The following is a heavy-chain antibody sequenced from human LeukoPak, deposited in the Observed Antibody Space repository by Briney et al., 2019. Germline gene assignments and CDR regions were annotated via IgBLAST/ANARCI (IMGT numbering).Heavy chain of an antibody. CDR2: INPSGGRT. V-gene: IGHV1-46*01. CDR1: GYTFTSYY. CDR3: ARTSGSPAYYFDY. J-gene: IGHJ4*02. Sequence: ASVKVSCKASGYTFTSYYMHWVRQAPGQRLECMGIINPSGGRTSYAQKFQGRFTMTRDTSTSTVYMELSSLRSEDTAVYYCARTSGSPAYYFDYWGQGTLVTVSS. D-gene: IGHD3-10*01.